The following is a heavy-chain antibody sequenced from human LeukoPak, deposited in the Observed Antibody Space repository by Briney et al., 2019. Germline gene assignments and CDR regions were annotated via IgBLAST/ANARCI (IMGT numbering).Heavy chain of an antibody. V-gene: IGHV4-30-2*05. J-gene: IGHJ3*02. CDR2: IYISGST. D-gene: IGHD3-3*01. CDR1: GGSINSGGSS. Sequence: SETLSLTCSVSGGSINSGGSSWNWIRQPPGKGLEWIGHIYISGSTFYDPSLKTRVTISVDTSKNQSSLKLGSVTAADTAVYYCARGGLRFLEWFPQDAFDIWGQGTMVTVSS. CDR3: ARGGLRFLEWFPQDAFDI.